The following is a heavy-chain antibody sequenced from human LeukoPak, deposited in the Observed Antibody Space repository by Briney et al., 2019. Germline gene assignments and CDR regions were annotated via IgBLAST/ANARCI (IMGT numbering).Heavy chain of an antibody. CDR1: GFTFDDYG. V-gene: IGHV3-20*04. CDR3: ARGGGWYFDY. D-gene: IGHD6-19*01. Sequence: GGSLRLSCAASGFTFDDYGMSWVRQAPGKGLEWVSGINWNGGSTGYADSVKGRFTISRDNAKNSLYLQMNSLRVEDTAVYYCARGGGWYFDYWGQGALITASS. CDR2: INWNGGST. J-gene: IGHJ4*02.